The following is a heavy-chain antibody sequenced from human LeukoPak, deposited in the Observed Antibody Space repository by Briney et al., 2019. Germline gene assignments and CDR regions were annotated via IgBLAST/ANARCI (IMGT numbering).Heavy chain of an antibody. J-gene: IGHJ6*03. V-gene: IGHV1-69*04. D-gene: IGHD2-2*01. CDR1: GGTFSSYA. CDR2: IIPILGIA. Sequence: ASVKVSCKASGGTFSSYAISWVRQAPGQGLEWMGRIIPILGIANYAQKFQGRVTITADKSTSTAYMELSSLRSEDTAVYYCATANPQDCSSTSCYGGYYYYMDVWGKGTTVTVSS. CDR3: ATANPQDCSSTSCYGGYYYYMDV.